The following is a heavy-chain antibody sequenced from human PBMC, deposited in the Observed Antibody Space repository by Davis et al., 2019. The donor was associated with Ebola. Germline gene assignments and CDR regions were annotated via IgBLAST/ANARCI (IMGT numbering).Heavy chain of an antibody. CDR2: ISSSGSTI. Sequence: GESLKISCAASGFTFSDYYMSWIRQAPGKGLEWVSYISSSGSTIYYADSVKGRFTISRDNAKNSLYLQMNSLRAEDTAVHYCARDLASTRSVWGQGTLVTVSS. V-gene: IGHV3-11*01. CDR1: GFTFSDYY. D-gene: IGHD3-3*01. J-gene: IGHJ4*02. CDR3: ARDLASTRSV.